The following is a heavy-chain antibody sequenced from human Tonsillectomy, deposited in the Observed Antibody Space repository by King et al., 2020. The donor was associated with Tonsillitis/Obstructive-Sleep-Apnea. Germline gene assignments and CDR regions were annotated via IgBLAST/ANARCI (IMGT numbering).Heavy chain of an antibody. V-gene: IGHV3-7*04. D-gene: IGHD6-19*01. Sequence: VKLVASGGGLVPPGGSLRLSCAVSGFTCSSYWMNWVRQDPGKGLEWLANRKQDGSEKYYVDSVKGRFTISRDNAKNSLYLQMNSLRVEDTAVYYCAGGSGWIIDYWGQGTLVTVSS. CDR3: AGGSGWIIDY. J-gene: IGHJ4*02. CDR2: RKQDGSEK. CDR1: GFTCSSYW.